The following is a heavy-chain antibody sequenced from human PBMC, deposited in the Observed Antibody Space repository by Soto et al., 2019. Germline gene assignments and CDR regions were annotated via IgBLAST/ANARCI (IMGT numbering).Heavy chain of an antibody. D-gene: IGHD1-26*01. CDR1: GFIFRDYG. Sequence: GGSLRLSCVASGFIFRDYGMHWVRQAPGKGLEWVAGISHHGPKEHYADSVKGRFTISRDNSKKTVYLQLNSLRGDDTAVYYCAKDWVGGSNKYYFEYWGQGTLVTVSS. J-gene: IGHJ4*02. CDR2: ISHHGPKE. V-gene: IGHV3-30*18. CDR3: AKDWVGGSNKYYFEY.